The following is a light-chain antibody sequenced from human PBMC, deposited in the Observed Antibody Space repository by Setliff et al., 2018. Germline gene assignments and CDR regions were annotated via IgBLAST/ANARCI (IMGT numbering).Light chain of an antibody. J-gene: IGLJ1*01. CDR2: NND. V-gene: IGLV1-47*01. CDR1: SSNIRNNY. CDR3: AAWDDSLRGYV. Sequence: QSALAQPPSTSDPPGQRVTMSCSGSSSNIRNNYVYWYQQVPGTAPQLLIYNNDKRPSGVPDRFSGSKSGTSASLAISGLRSEDEADYYCAAWDDSLRGYVFGTGTKVTVL.